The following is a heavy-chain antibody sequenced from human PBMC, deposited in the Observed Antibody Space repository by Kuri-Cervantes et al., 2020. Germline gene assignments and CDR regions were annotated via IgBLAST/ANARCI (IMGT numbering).Heavy chain of an antibody. CDR1: GYTFTGYY. CDR2: ISIYNGHT. J-gene: IGHJ4*02. Sequence: ASVKVSCQASGYTFTGYYMHWVRQAPGQGLEWMGWISIYNGHTNYAQKFQDRVTMTTDTSTSTAYMELTSLTSDDTAVYYCAKVAQAYFDYWGQGTLVTVSS. CDR3: AKVAQAYFDY. V-gene: IGHV1-18*04.